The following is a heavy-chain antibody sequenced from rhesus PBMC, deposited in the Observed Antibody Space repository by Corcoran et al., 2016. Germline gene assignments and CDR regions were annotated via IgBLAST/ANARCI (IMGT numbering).Heavy chain of an antibody. D-gene: IGHD3-3*01. CDR1: GFTFSNSG. CDR2: ISRGGDKT. J-gene: IGHJ5-2*02. Sequence: EVHLVESGGGLVQPGGSLRLSCAASGFTFSNSGMSWVRQAPGKRMEGVSHISRGGDKTYYADSGKDRLTISRDNSKNTLSLQLDSLRAEDTAVYYCAKDWILNVWGRGVLVTVSS. V-gene: IGHV3S5*01. CDR3: AKDWILNV.